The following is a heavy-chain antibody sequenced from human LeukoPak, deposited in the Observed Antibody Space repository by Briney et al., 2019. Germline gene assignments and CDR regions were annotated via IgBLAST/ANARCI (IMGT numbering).Heavy chain of an antibody. CDR3: ARDPDTAYFDY. CDR2: IIPILGIA. V-gene: IGHV1-69*04. Sequence: SVKVSCKASGGTFSSYAISWVRQAPGQGLEWMGRIIPILGIANYAQKFQGRVTITAGKSTSTAYMELSSLRSEDTAVYYCARDPDTAYFDYWGQGTLVTVSS. D-gene: IGHD5-18*01. CDR1: GGTFSSYA. J-gene: IGHJ4*02.